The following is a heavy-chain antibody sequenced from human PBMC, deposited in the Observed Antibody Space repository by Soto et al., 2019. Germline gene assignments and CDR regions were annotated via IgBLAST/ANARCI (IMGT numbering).Heavy chain of an antibody. D-gene: IGHD1-20*01. V-gene: IGHV4-39*01. CDR2: VYYRGRS. Sequence: SETLSLTCTVSGGSVTNSSYYWGWIRQSPGKGLEWIGSVYYRGRSYSKSSVKSRVTISVDTSKNQFSLNLNSVTASDTAVYLCVSQRSTLITQACFDYWGPGALVTVSS. J-gene: IGHJ4*02. CDR1: GGSVTNSSYY. CDR3: VSQRSTLITQACFDY.